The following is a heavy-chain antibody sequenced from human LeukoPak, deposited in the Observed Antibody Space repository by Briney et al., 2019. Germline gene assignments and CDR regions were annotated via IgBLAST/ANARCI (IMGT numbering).Heavy chain of an antibody. D-gene: IGHD6-13*01. J-gene: IGHJ6*02. CDR3: ARDRGLISSWYCYYYGMDV. CDR1: GFTFSSYG. Sequence: PGGSLRLSCAASGFTFSSYGMHWVRQAPGKGLEWVGVMWYDGNNEYDAYFVEGRFTSCRDNSKNTLYLQMNRLRAEDTAVYYCARDRGLISSWYCYYYGMDVWGQGTTVTVSS. V-gene: IGHV3-33*01. CDR2: MWYDGNNE.